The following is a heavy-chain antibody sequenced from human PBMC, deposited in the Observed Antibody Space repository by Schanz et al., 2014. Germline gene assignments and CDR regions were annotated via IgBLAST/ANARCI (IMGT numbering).Heavy chain of an antibody. V-gene: IGHV1-18*01. CDR2: ISGSNGNT. CDR1: GGTFSSYT. Sequence: QVQLVQSGAEVKKPGSSVKVSCKASGGTFSSYTISWVRQAPGQGLEWMGWISGSNGNTNYTQKFQGRVTMTIDPYTSTAYMELRSLRSDDTAVYYCARDGVDAAAGGNYWGQGTLVTVSS. J-gene: IGHJ4*02. D-gene: IGHD6-13*01. CDR3: ARDGVDAAAGGNY.